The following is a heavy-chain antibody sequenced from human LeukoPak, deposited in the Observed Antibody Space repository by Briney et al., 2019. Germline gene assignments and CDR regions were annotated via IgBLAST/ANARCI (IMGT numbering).Heavy chain of an antibody. J-gene: IGHJ4*02. D-gene: IGHD5-24*01. CDR2: ISSSSSTI. CDR3: ARRATTYYFDY. CDR1: GFTFSSYS. Sequence: GGSLRLSCAASGFTFSSYSMNWVRQAPGKGLEWVSYISSSSSTIYYADSVKGRFTISRDNAKNSLYLQMNSLRAEDTAVYYCARRATTYYFDYWGQGTLVTVSS. V-gene: IGHV3-48*04.